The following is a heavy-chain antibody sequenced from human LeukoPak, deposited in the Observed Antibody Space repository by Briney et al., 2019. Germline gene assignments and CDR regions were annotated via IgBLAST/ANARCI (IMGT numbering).Heavy chain of an antibody. CDR1: GYTFPSYS. CDR2: VNPNTGGS. Sequence: ASVKVSCKASGYTFPSYSINWVRQATGQGLEWMGWVNPNTGGSGPAQKFQGRVTMTRDTSINTAYMELSRLTSDDTAVYHCARASDYNILTGLNYWGQGTLVTVSS. D-gene: IGHD3-9*01. J-gene: IGHJ4*02. V-gene: IGHV1-8*01. CDR3: ARASDYNILTGLNY.